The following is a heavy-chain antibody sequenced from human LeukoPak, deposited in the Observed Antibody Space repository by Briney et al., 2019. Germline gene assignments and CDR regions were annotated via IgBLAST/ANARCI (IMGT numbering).Heavy chain of an antibody. CDR2: IWYDGSDK. Sequence: PGGSLRLSCAASGFTFSSYGMHWVRQAPGKGLEWVAVIWYDGSDKYYADSVKGRFTISRDNSKNTLSLQMNSLRAEDTAVYYCARVPIWFGELSFDYWGQGTLVTVSS. J-gene: IGHJ4*02. CDR3: ARVPIWFGELSFDY. D-gene: IGHD3-10*01. CDR1: GFTFSSYG. V-gene: IGHV3-33*08.